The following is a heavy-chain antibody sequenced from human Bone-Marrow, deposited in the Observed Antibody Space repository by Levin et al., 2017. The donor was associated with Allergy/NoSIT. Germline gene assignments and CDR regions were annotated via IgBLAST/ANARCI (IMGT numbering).Heavy chain of an antibody. CDR1: GFTFSNYV. CDR2: ISYDGSDI. D-gene: IGHD7-27*01. CDR3: AKGWGRHANIFWGLDY. J-gene: IGHJ4*02. V-gene: IGHV3-30*18. Sequence: GESLKISCAASGFTFSNYVVHWVRQTPGKGLEWVALISYDGSDIYYADSVKGRFTISRDNSENTLSLQMNTLRPEDTAIYYCAKGWGRHANIFWGLDYWGQGTLVTVSS.